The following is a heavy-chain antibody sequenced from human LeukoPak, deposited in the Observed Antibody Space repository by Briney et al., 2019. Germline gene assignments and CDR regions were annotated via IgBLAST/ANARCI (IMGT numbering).Heavy chain of an antibody. CDR2: IWYDGSNK. CDR1: GFTFSSYG. CDR3: ARAWDYGDYVGCFDY. Sequence: GGSLRLSCAASGFTFSSYGMHWVRQAPGKGLEWVAVIWYDGSNKYYADSVKGRFTISRDNSKNTLYLQMNSLRAEDTAVYYCARAWDYGDYVGCFDYWGQGTLVIVSS. D-gene: IGHD4-17*01. J-gene: IGHJ4*02. V-gene: IGHV3-33*01.